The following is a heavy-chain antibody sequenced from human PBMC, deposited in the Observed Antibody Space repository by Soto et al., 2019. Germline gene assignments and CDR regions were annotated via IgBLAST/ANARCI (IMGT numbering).Heavy chain of an antibody. Sequence: QVQLVQSGAEVQKPGASVKVSCKASGYTFNTYDISWGRQAPGQGLEWMGWISGNNGNTNYAQKLQGRVTLTRDTSTSTAYMDLRSLRSDDTAVYYCAIGGSGSGFDYWGQGTLVTVSS. D-gene: IGHD3-10*01. CDR1: GYTFNTYD. CDR3: AIGGSGSGFDY. J-gene: IGHJ4*02. V-gene: IGHV1-18*04. CDR2: ISGNNGNT.